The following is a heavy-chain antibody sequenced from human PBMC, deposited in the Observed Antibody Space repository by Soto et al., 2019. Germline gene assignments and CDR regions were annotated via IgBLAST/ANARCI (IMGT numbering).Heavy chain of an antibody. Sequence: ASETLSLTCTVSCVSITRGDYCWSWIRQPPWRGLEWIGYIYYSGRTYYNPSLKSRVAISVDTSKNQFSLQLNSVTAADTAVYFCARAGYYYDNTNYFYFDYWGLGTLVTVSS. CDR3: ARAGYYYDNTNYFYFDY. J-gene: IGHJ4*02. CDR1: CVSITRGDYC. D-gene: IGHD3-22*01. CDR2: IYYSGRT. V-gene: IGHV4-30-4*01.